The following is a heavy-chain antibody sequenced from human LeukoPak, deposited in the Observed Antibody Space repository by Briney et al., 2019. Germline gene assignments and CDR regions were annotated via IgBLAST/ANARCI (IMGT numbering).Heavy chain of an antibody. V-gene: IGHV1-69*13. CDR2: IIPIFGTA. CDR3: ARDLGDGDGYTADY. J-gene: IGHJ4*02. Sequence: SVTVSCKASGGTFSSYAISWVRQAPGQGLEWMGGIIPIFGTANYAQKFQGRVTITADESTSTAYMELSSLRSEDTAVYYCARDLGDGDGYTADYWGQGTLVTVSS. D-gene: IGHD5-24*01. CDR1: GGTFSSYA.